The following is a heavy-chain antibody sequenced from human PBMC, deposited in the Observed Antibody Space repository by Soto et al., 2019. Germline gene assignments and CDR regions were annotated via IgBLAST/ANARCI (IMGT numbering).Heavy chain of an antibody. Sequence: GGSPRLSCAASGFTFSSYAMSWVRQAPGKGLEWVSAISGSGGSTYYADSVKGRFTISRDNSKNTLYLQMNSLRAENTAVYYCAKDASYITMIVVVITFDAFDIWGQGTMVTVSS. CDR2: ISGSGGST. D-gene: IGHD3-22*01. CDR1: GFTFSSYA. J-gene: IGHJ3*02. V-gene: IGHV3-23*01. CDR3: AKDASYITMIVVVITFDAFDI.